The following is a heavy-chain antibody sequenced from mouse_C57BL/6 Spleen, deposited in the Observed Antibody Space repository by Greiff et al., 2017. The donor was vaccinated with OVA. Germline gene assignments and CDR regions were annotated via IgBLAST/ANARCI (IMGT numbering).Heavy chain of an antibody. CDR2: IYPGSGST. Sequence: VKLQQPGAELVKPGASVKMSCKASGYTFTSYWITWVKQRPGQGLEWIGDIYPGSGSTNYNEKFKSKATLTVDTSSSTAYMQLSSLTSEDSAVYYCARSTMVVADYFDYWGQGTTLTVSS. CDR3: ARSTMVVADYFDY. V-gene: IGHV1-55*01. CDR1: GYTFTSYW. J-gene: IGHJ2*01. D-gene: IGHD1-1*01.